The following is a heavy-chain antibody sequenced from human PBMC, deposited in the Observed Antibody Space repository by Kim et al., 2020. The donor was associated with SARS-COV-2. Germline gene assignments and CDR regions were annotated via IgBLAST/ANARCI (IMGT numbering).Heavy chain of an antibody. CDR3: AKAEAYDY. Sequence: GGSLRFSCAAPGFTFSSYGMHWVRQAPGKGLEWVAVISYDGSNKYYADSVKGRFTISRDNSKNTLYLQMNSLRAEDTAVYYCAKAEAYDYWGQGTLVTVSS. CDR1: GFTFSSYG. CDR2: ISYDGSNK. V-gene: IGHV3-30*18. J-gene: IGHJ4*02.